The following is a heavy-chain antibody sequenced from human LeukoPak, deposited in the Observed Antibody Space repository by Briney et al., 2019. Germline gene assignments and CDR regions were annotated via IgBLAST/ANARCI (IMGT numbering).Heavy chain of an antibody. D-gene: IGHD3-9*01. CDR3: ASKRYSGFDY. CDR2: ISSSSSYI. V-gene: IGHV3-21*01. CDR1: GFTFSSYG. J-gene: IGHJ4*02. Sequence: GGSLRLSCAASGFTFSSYGMHWVRQAPGKGLEWVSSISSSSSYIYHADSVKGRFTISRDNAKNSLYLQMNSLRAEDTAVYYCASKRYSGFDYWGQGTLVTVSS.